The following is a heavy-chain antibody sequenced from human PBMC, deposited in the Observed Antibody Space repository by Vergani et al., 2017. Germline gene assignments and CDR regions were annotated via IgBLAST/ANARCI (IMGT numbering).Heavy chain of an antibody. CDR2: ISSSSSTI. J-gene: IGHJ3*02. CDR3: AGDFSSSSWYGGGAFDI. Sequence: EVQLVESGGGLVQPGGSLRLSCAASGFTFSSYSMNWVRQAPGKGLEWVSYISSSSSTIYYADSVKGRFTISRDNAKNSLYLQMNSLRAEDTAVYYCAGDFSSSSWYGGGAFDIWGQGTMVTVSS. CDR1: GFTFSSYS. D-gene: IGHD6-13*01. V-gene: IGHV3-48*01.